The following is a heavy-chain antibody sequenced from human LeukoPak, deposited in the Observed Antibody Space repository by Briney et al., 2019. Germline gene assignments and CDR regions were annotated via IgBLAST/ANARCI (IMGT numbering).Heavy chain of an antibody. D-gene: IGHD3-10*01. V-gene: IGHV3-48*01. CDR3: ARDGWFGDYNWFDP. Sequence: GGSLRLSCAASGFTFSSYSMNWVRQASGKGLEWVSYISSASNTIYYADSVKGRFTISRDNAKNSLYLQMNSLRAEDTAMYYCARDGWFGDYNWFDPWGQGTLVTVSS. CDR1: GFTFSSYS. J-gene: IGHJ5*02. CDR2: ISSASNTI.